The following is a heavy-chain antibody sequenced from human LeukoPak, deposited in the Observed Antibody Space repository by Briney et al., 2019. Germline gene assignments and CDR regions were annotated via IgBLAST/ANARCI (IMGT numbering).Heavy chain of an antibody. CDR2: INSDGSST. CDR3: ARGSTIFGVVTFHFYYYMDV. D-gene: IGHD3-3*01. CDR1: EFTFSTYW. J-gene: IGHJ6*03. V-gene: IGHV3-74*01. Sequence: GGSLRLSCAASEFTFSTYWMHWVRQAPGKGLVWVSRINSDGSSTNYADSVKGRFTISRDNAKNTLYLQVNSLRAEDTAVYYCARGSTIFGVVTFHFYYYMDVWGKGTTVTVS.